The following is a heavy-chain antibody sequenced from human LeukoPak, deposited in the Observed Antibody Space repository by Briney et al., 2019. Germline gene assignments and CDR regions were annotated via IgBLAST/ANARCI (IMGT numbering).Heavy chain of an antibody. Sequence: SVKVSCKASGGTFSSYAISWVRQAPGQGLEWVGGIIPIFGTANYAQKFQGRVTITADESTSTAYMELSSLRSEDTAVYYCARDSPSRYYGMDVWGKGTTVTVSS. J-gene: IGHJ6*04. D-gene: IGHD2-2*01. CDR1: GGTFSSYA. V-gene: IGHV1-69*01. CDR3: ARDSPSRYYGMDV. CDR2: IIPIFGTA.